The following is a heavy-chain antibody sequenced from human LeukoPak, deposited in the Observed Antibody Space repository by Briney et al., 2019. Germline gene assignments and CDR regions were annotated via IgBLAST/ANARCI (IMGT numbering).Heavy chain of an antibody. V-gene: IGHV3-23*01. CDR1: GFTFSSYA. CDR2: ISGSGGST. CDR3: ARGELLSGVGPAFDI. J-gene: IGHJ3*02. Sequence: GGSLRLSCAASGFTFSSYAMSWVRQAPGKGLEWVSAISGSGGSTYYADSVKGRFTTSRDNSKNTLYLQMNSLRAEDTAVYYCARGELLSGVGPAFDIWGQGTMVTVSS. D-gene: IGHD1-26*01.